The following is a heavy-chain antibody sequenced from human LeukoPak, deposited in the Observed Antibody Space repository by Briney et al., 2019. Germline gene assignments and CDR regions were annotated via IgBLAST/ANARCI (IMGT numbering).Heavy chain of an antibody. Sequence: GGSLRLSCAASGFTLSDYYMSWIRQAPGKGLEWVSYISSSGSTIYYADSVKGRFTISRDNAKNSLYLQMNSLRAEDTAVYYCAREDRRITMVRGVLDYWGQGTLVTVS. CDR2: ISSSGSTI. CDR1: GFTLSDYY. J-gene: IGHJ4*02. D-gene: IGHD3-10*01. CDR3: AREDRRITMVRGVLDY. V-gene: IGHV3-11*01.